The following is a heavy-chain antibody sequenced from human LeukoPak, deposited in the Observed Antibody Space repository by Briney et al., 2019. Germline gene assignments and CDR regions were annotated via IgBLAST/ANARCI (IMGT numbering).Heavy chain of an antibody. CDR2: IYYSGST. CDR3: ARRGYSYGPGYYYYYMDV. CDR1: GGSISSYY. V-gene: IGHV4-59*01. D-gene: IGHD5-18*01. J-gene: IGHJ6*03. Sequence: SETLSLTSTVSGGSISSYYWSWIRQPPGKGLEWIGYIYYSGSTNYNPSLKSRVTISVDTSKNQFSLKLSSVTAADTAVYYCARRGYSYGPGYYYYYMDVWGKGTTVTVSS.